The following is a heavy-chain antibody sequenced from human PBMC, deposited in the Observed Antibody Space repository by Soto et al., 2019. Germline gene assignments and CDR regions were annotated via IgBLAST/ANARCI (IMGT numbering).Heavy chain of an antibody. V-gene: IGHV4-31*03. CDR3: ARDKYSSSSGGWFDP. D-gene: IGHD6-6*01. J-gene: IGHJ5*02. CDR1: GGSISSGGYY. CDR2: IYYSGST. Sequence: SETLSLTCTVSGGSISSGGYYWSWIRQHPGKGLEWIGYIYYSGSTYYNPSLKSRVTISVDTSKNQFSLKLSSVTAADTAVYYCARDKYSSSSGGWFDPWGQGTLVTVS.